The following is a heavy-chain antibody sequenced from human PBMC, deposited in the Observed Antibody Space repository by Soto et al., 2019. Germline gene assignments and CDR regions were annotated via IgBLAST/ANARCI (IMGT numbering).Heavy chain of an antibody. CDR3: ARGAGYCSGGSCPDAFDI. D-gene: IGHD2-15*01. Sequence: SVKVSCKASGCTFSSYTISWVRQAPGQGLEWMGRIIPILGIANYAQKFQGRVTITADKSTSTAYMELSSLRSEDTAVYYCARGAGYCSGGSCPDAFDIWGQGTMVTVSS. CDR2: IIPILGIA. J-gene: IGHJ3*02. V-gene: IGHV1-69*02. CDR1: GCTFSSYT.